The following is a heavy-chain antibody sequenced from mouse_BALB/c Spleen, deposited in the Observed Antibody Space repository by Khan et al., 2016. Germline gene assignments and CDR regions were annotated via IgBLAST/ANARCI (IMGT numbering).Heavy chain of an antibody. Sequence: QIQLVQSGPELKKPGETVKISCKASGYTFTNYGMTWVKQAPGKGLKWMGWINTHTGEPTYAEEFKGRFAFSLETSASTAYLQINNLKNEDTATYFCARYGTGTWFAYWGQGTLVTVSA. CDR1: GYTFTNYG. J-gene: IGHJ3*01. D-gene: IGHD2-1*01. CDR3: ARYGTGTWFAY. CDR2: INTHTGEP. V-gene: IGHV9-3*02.